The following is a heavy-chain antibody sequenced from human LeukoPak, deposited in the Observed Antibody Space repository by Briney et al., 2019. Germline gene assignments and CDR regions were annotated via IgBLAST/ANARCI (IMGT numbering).Heavy chain of an antibody. D-gene: IGHD1-26*01. J-gene: IGHJ6*03. CDR1: GDSFTSYW. V-gene: IGHV5-51*01. CDR2: MYPGDSDS. CDR3: ARRGGSYQGSYYYYMDV. Sequence: GESLKISCKVAGDSFTSYWIGWVRQMPGKGLEGMAIMYPGDSDSSYSPSFQGQVTTSADKSISTAYLQWSSLKASDTAMYYCARRGGSYQGSYYYYMDVWGKGTTVTVSS.